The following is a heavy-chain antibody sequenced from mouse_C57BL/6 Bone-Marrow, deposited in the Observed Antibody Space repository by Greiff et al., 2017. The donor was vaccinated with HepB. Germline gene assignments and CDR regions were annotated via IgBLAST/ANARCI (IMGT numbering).Heavy chain of an antibody. V-gene: IGHV5-9-1*02. J-gene: IGHJ4*01. CDR1: GFTFSSYA. D-gene: IGHD2-10*01. Sequence: DVMLVESGEGLVKPGGSLKLSCAASGFTFSSYAMSWVRQTPEKRLEWVAYISSGGDYIYYADTVKGRFTISRDNARNTLYLQMSSLKSEDTAMYYCTRAPYYPNAMDYWGQGTSVTVSS. CDR3: TRAPYYPNAMDY. CDR2: ISSGGDYI.